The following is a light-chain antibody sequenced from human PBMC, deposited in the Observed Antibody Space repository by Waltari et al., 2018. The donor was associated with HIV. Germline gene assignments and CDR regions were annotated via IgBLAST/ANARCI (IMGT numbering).Light chain of an antibody. CDR1: RSNTGTPEG. J-gene: IGLJ2*01. Sequence: QSVLTQPPSVSGAPGQRVTLSCPGTRSNTGTPEGQWYQQLPGTAPRLLIYNTNSRPSGVPDRFSGSKSGTSASLAINGLQAEDEADYYCQSSDSTLSGSVFGGGTKLTVL. CDR2: NTN. CDR3: QSSDSTLSGSV. V-gene: IGLV1-40*01.